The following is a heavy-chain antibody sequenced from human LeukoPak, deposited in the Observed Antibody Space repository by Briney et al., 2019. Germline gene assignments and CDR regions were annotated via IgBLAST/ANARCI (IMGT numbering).Heavy chain of an antibody. J-gene: IGHJ4*02. CDR2: IIPILGIA. V-gene: IGHV1-69*04. CDR1: GGTSSSYA. D-gene: IGHD4-17*01. Sequence: SVKVSCKASGGTSSSYAISWVRQAPGQGLEWMGRIIPILGIANYAQKFQGRVTITRDTSASTAYMELSSLRSEDTAVYHCASVGVSTTVTTSLDYWGQGTLVTVSS. CDR3: ASVGVSTTVTTSLDY.